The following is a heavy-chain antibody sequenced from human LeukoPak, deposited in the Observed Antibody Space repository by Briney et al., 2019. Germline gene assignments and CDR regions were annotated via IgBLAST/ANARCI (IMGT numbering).Heavy chain of an antibody. Sequence: SETLSLTCTVSGGSISSYYWSWIRQPPGKGLEWIGYIYYSGSTNYSPSLKSRVTISVDTSKNQFSLKLSSVTAADTAVYYCATMRTYYYDSSGYTAFDIWGQGTMVTVSS. CDR1: GGSISSYY. CDR3: ATMRTYYYDSSGYTAFDI. D-gene: IGHD3-22*01. V-gene: IGHV4-59*01. CDR2: IYYSGST. J-gene: IGHJ3*02.